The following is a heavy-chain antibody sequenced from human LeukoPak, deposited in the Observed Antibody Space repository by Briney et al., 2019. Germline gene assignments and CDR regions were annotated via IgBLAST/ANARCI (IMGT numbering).Heavy chain of an antibody. Sequence: GASVKVSCKASGYTFTGYYMHWVRQAPGQGLEWMGWINPNSGGTNYAQKFQGRVTMTRDTSISTAYMELNRLRSDDTAVYYCARGRVLRFLEWLLVYWGQGTLVTVSS. CDR1: GYTFTGYY. D-gene: IGHD3-3*01. V-gene: IGHV1-2*02. CDR2: INPNSGGT. CDR3: ARGRVLRFLEWLLVY. J-gene: IGHJ4*02.